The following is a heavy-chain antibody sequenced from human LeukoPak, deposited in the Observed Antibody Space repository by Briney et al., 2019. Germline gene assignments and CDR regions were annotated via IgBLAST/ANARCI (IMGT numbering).Heavy chain of an antibody. Sequence: GGSLRLSCSASGFPFSSYAMHWVRQAPGKGLEYVSAISDSGGSTYYADSVKGRSTISRDNSKNTLYLQMNSLRAEDTAVYYCANSPYSSGWYYFDYWGQGTLVTVSS. CDR1: GFPFSSYA. D-gene: IGHD6-19*01. J-gene: IGHJ4*02. V-gene: IGHV3-64*04. CDR3: ANSPYSSGWYYFDY. CDR2: ISDSGGST.